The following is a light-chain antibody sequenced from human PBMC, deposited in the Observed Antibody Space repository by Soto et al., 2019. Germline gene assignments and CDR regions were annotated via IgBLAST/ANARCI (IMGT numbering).Light chain of an antibody. V-gene: IGLV1-51*01. CDR3: GTWDSNLRIVV. CDR1: TSNIGNNY. J-gene: IGLJ2*01. CDR2: DNH. Sequence: QSVLTQPPSVSAAPGQKGTISCSGSTSNIGNNYVSWFQQLPGTAPKLLIYDNHKRPSGIPDRFSASKSGTSATLAITGLQTGDEADYHCGTWDSNLRIVVFGAGTKVTVL.